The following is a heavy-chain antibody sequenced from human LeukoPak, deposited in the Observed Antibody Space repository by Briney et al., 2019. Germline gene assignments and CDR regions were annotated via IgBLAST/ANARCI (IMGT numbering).Heavy chain of an antibody. CDR3: ARGYYDSSGYDPGLGY. CDR2: INPSGGST. Sequence: GASVKVSCKASGYTFTSFYMQWVRQAPGQGLEWMGIINPSGGSTNYAQKFQGRVSMTRDTSTSTVYMELSSLRSEDTAMYWCARGYYDSSGYDPGLGYRGQGTLVTVSS. J-gene: IGHJ4*02. CDR1: GYTFTSFY. D-gene: IGHD3-22*01. V-gene: IGHV1-46*01.